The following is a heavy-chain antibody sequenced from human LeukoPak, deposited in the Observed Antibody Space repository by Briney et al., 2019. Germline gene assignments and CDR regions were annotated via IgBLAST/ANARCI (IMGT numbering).Heavy chain of an antibody. V-gene: IGHV3-21*01. CDR1: GFTFSSYS. CDR2: ISSSSSYI. CDR3: ARDPIAVAGLDY. J-gene: IGHJ4*02. Sequence: GGSLRLSCAASGFTFSSYSMNWVRQAPGKGLEWVSSISSSSSYIYYADSVKGRFTISRDNAKNSLYLQMNSLRAEDTAVYYCARDPIAVAGLDYWGQGTLVTVSS. D-gene: IGHD6-19*01.